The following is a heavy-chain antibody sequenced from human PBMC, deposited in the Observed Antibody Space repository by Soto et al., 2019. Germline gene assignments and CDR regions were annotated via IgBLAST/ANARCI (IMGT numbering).Heavy chain of an antibody. CDR1: GGTFSSYA. Sequence: GASVKVSCKASGGTFSSYAISWVRQAPGQGLEWMGWIIPIFGTANYAQKFQGRVTITADESTSTAYMELSSLRSEDTAVYYCVRRRDNIAVAGIDGRWFDPWGQGTLVTVSS. V-gene: IGHV1-69*13. D-gene: IGHD6-19*01. CDR3: VRRRDNIAVAGIDGRWFDP. J-gene: IGHJ5*02. CDR2: IIPIFGTA.